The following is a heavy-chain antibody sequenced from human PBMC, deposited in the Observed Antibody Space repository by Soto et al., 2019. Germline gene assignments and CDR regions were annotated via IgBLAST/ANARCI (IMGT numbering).Heavy chain of an antibody. V-gene: IGHV3-23*01. J-gene: IGHJ4*02. Sequence: PGGSLRLSCAASGFTFSTYAMSWVRQAPGQGLEWVSGISGSGGSTYYADSVKGRFTISRDNFKNTLYLQMNSLRAEDTAVYYCAKDSFDGMASAGFDYWGQGTLVTVSS. CDR1: GFTFSTYA. D-gene: IGHD1-20*01. CDR2: ISGSGGST. CDR3: AKDSFDGMASAGFDY.